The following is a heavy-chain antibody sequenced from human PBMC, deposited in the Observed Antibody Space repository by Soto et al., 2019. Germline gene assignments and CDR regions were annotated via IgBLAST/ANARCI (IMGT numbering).Heavy chain of an antibody. CDR2: IATSGST. Sequence: EVQLVESGGGLVQPGGSLRLSCAASGFTFSDYDIHWVRQATGKRLEWVSAIATSGSTHYAASVQGRFTISREDAKNSLFLQINSLRDGDTATYYCVRERLGIGTWYFDLWGRGTLDTVSS. D-gene: IGHD7-27*01. CDR1: GFTFSDYD. J-gene: IGHJ2*01. CDR3: VRERLGIGTWYFDL. V-gene: IGHV3-13*04.